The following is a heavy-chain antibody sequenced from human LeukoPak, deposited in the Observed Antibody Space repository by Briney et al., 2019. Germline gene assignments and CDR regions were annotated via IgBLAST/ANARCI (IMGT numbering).Heavy chain of an antibody. CDR3: ARQMPYYYGSGSYCFDY. V-gene: IGHV4-39*01. Sequence: SETLSLTCTVSGGSISSSSYYWGWIRQPPGRGLEWIGSIYYSGSTYYNPSLKSRVTISVDTSKNQFSLKLSSVTAADTAVYYCARQMPYYYGSGSYCFDYWGQGTLVTVSS. D-gene: IGHD3-10*01. CDR1: GGSISSSSYY. J-gene: IGHJ4*02. CDR2: IYYSGST.